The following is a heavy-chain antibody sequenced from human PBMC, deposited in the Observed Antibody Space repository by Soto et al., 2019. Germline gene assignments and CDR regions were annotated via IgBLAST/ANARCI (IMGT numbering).Heavy chain of an antibody. J-gene: IGHJ4*02. CDR3: ARGDWFGELLGF. CDR1: GFTFSSYN. Sequence: GGSLRLSCAASGFTFSSYNMNWVRQAPGKGLEWVSCIGGSSSYIYYVDSVQGRFTISRDNAKNSLDLQMNSLRVEDTAVYYCARGDWFGELLGFWGQGTLVTVSS. CDR2: IGGSSSYI. V-gene: IGHV3-21*01. D-gene: IGHD3-10*01.